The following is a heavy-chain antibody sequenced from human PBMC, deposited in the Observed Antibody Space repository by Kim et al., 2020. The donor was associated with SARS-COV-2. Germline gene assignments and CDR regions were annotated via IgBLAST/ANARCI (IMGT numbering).Heavy chain of an antibody. CDR1: GFTFNHYN. CDR2: IWHDGTKE. Sequence: GGSLRLSCAASGFTFNHYNMHWVRQTPGKGLEWVADIWHDGTKEYYADSVKGRFTISRDNSKNTLYLQMTSLRAEDTAVYYCARVHHYDSVDTFDMWGQGTMVTVSS. CDR3: ARVHHYDSVDTFDM. V-gene: IGHV3-33*08. D-gene: IGHD3-22*01. J-gene: IGHJ3*02.